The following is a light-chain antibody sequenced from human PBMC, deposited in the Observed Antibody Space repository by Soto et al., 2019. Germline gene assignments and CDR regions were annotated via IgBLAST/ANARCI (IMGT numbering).Light chain of an antibody. CDR1: QSVSSN. V-gene: IGKV3D-15*01. J-gene: IGKJ5*01. CDR2: DAS. CDR3: QQYGSASIT. Sequence: EIVMTQSPATLSVSPGERATLSCRASQSVSSNLAWYQQKPGQAPRLLIYDASNRATGIPARFSGSGSGTDFTLTISRLEPEDFALYHCQQYGSASITFGQGTRLEIK.